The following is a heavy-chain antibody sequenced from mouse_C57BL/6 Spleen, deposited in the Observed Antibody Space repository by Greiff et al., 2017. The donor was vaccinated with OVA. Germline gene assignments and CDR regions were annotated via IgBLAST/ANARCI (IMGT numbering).Heavy chain of an antibody. D-gene: IGHD2-4*01. CDR3: ARDDYDYAMDY. CDR2: IYPSDSET. J-gene: IGHJ4*01. CDR1: GYTFTSYW. Sequence: QVHVKQPGAELVRPGSSVKLSCKASGYTFTSYWMDWVKQRPGQGLEWIGNIYPSDSETHYNQKFKDKATLTVDKSSSTAYMQLSSLTSEDSAVYYCARDDYDYAMDYWGQGTSVTVSS. V-gene: IGHV1-61*01.